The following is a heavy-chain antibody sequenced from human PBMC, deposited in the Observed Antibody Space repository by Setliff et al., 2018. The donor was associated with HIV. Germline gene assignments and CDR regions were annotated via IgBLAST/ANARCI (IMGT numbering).Heavy chain of an antibody. J-gene: IGHJ4*02. CDR1: GYTFTNYF. Sequence: ASVKVSCKASGYTFTNYFMHWVRQAPGEGLEWVGRVDPEDGETRYAMKFQGRVTISADTSTDTTYLSLTSLRSQDTAVYYCATVRIVGATEFDYWGQGTVVTV. D-gene: IGHD1-26*01. CDR2: VDPEDGET. CDR3: ATVRIVGATEFDY. V-gene: IGHV1-69-2*01.